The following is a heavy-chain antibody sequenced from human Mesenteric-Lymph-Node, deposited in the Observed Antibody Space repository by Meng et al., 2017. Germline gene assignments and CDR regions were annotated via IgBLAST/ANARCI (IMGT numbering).Heavy chain of an antibody. CDR3: AGEANSYGSSDY. V-gene: IGHV3-48*04. J-gene: IGHJ4*02. Sequence: GESLKISCAASGFTFSSYSMNWVRQAPGKGLQWLSYISRSGDTIYYADSVKGRFTISRDNAKNSLYLQMNSLRAEDTAVYYCAGEANSYGSSDYWGQGTLVTVS. CDR1: GFTFSSYS. CDR2: ISRSGDTI. D-gene: IGHD3-10*01.